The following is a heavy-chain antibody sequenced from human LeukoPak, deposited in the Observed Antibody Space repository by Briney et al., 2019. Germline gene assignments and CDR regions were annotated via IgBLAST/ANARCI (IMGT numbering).Heavy chain of an antibody. CDR3: ARLNYYDSSGYYEGYDY. J-gene: IGHJ4*02. D-gene: IGHD3-22*01. V-gene: IGHV4-59*08. CDR2: IYYSGST. CDR1: GGSISSYY. Sequence: ASETLSLTCTVSGGSISSYYWSWIPQSPGKGLEWIGYIYYSGSTNYNPSLKSRVTISVDTSKNQFSLKLSSVTAADTAVYYCARLNYYDSSGYYEGYDYWGQGTLVTVSS.